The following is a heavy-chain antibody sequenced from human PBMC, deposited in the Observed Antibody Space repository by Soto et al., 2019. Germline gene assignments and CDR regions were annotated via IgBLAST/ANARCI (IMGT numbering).Heavy chain of an antibody. CDR3: ARGPAAISTHYYYYGMDV. CDR1: GGTFSSYT. V-gene: IGHV1-69*02. D-gene: IGHD2-2*01. Sequence: QVQLVQSGAEVKKPGSSVKVSCKASGGTFSSYTISWVRQAPGQGLEWMGRIIPILGIANYAQKFQGSVTITADKSTSTAYMELSSLRSEDTAVYYCARGPAAISTHYYYYGMDVWGQGTTVTVSS. CDR2: IIPILGIA. J-gene: IGHJ6*02.